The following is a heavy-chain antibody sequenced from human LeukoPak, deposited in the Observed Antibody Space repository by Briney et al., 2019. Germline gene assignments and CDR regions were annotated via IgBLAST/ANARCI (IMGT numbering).Heavy chain of an antibody. V-gene: IGHV4-39*01. Sequence: SETLSLTCTVSGGSISSSSYYWGWTRQPPGKGLEWIGNIYYSGNTYSNPSLKSRVTISVDTSKNQFSLKVNSVTAADTAVYYCARLPLDGHGYGGFDYWGQGTLVTVSS. CDR1: GGSISSSSYY. CDR3: ARLPLDGHGYGGFDY. J-gene: IGHJ4*02. CDR2: IYYSGNT. D-gene: IGHD5-18*01.